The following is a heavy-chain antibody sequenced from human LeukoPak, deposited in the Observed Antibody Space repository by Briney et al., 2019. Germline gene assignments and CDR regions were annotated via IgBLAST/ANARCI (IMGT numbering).Heavy chain of an antibody. V-gene: IGHV1-69*13. CDR2: IIPIFGTA. J-gene: IGHJ5*02. CDR1: GGTFSSYA. CDR3: ARESRPGIAAAFNWFDP. Sequence: GASVKVSCKASGGTFSSYAISWVRQAPGQGLEWMGGIIPIFGTANYAQKFQGRVTITADESTSTAYMELSSLRSEDTAVYYCARESRPGIAAAFNWFDPWGQGTLVTVSS. D-gene: IGHD6-13*01.